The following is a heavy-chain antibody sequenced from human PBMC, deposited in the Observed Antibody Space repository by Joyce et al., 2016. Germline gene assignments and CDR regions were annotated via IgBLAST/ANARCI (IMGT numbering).Heavy chain of an antibody. V-gene: IGHV3-30*03. Sequence: QGQLVESGGGVVKPGRSLRLSCAASGFTFSNYGMHWVRQATGKGLECVAVLSYDGSNKHYGDSVKGRFTISRDNSKNTLYLQMNSLRAEDTAVYYCAGGILTGYFDYWGQGTLVTVSS. CDR3: AGGILTGYFDY. CDR2: LSYDGSNK. J-gene: IGHJ4*02. CDR1: GFTFSNYG. D-gene: IGHD3-9*01.